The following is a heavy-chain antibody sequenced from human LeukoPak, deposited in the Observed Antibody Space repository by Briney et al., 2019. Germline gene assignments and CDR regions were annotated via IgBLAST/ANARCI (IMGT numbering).Heavy chain of an antibody. CDR1: GYTSTGYY. V-gene: IGHV1-2*02. D-gene: IGHD2-2*01. J-gene: IGHJ5*02. Sequence: GASVKVSCKASGYTSTGYYMHWVRQAPGQGLEWMGWINPNSGGTNYAQKFQGRVTMTRDTSISTAYMELSRLRSDDTAVYYCARDGNIVVVPAATWFDPWGQGTLVTVSS. CDR2: INPNSGGT. CDR3: ARDGNIVVVPAATWFDP.